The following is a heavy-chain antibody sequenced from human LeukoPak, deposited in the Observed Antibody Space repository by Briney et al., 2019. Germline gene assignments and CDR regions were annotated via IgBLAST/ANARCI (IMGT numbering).Heavy chain of an antibody. CDR3: AAGHDYGGNTFDY. CDR2: IYTSGST. Sequence: SETLSLTCTVSGGSISSGSYDWSWIRQPAGKGLEWIGRIYTSGSTNYNPSLKSRVTISVDTSKNQFSLKLSSVTAADTAVYYCAAGHDYGGNTFDYWGQGTLVTVSS. D-gene: IGHD4-23*01. J-gene: IGHJ4*02. CDR1: GGSISSGSYD. V-gene: IGHV4-61*02.